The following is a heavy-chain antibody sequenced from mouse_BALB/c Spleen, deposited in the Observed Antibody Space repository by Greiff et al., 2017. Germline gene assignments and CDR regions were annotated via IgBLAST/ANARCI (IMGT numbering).Heavy chain of an antibody. CDR2: ISNGGGST. CDR3: ARQYRYGGFDY. V-gene: IGHV5-12-2*01. J-gene: IGHJ2*01. D-gene: IGHD2-14*01. Sequence: EVKVVESGGGLVQPGGSLKLSCAASGFTFSSYTMSWVRQTPEKRLEWVAYISNGGGSTYYPDTVKGRFTISRDNAKNTLYLQMSSLKSEDTAMYYCARQYRYGGFDYWGQGTTLTVSS. CDR1: GFTFSSYT.